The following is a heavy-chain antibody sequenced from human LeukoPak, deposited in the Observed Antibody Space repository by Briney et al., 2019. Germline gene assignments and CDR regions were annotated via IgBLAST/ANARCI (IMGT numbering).Heavy chain of an antibody. V-gene: IGHV3-48*01. CDR2: ISSSSSTI. J-gene: IGHJ4*02. CDR1: GFTFSSYS. Sequence: GGSLRLSCAASGFTFSSYSMNWVRQAPGKGLEWVSYISSSSSTIYYADSVKGRFTIPRDNAKNSLYLQMNSLRAEDTAVYYCARDCKEYCSSTSCYISFFDYWGQGTLVTVSS. CDR3: ARDCKEYCSSTSCYISFFDY. D-gene: IGHD2-2*02.